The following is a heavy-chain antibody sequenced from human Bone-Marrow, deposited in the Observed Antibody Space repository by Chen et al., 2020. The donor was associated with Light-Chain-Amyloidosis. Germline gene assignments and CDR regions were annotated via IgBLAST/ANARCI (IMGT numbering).Heavy chain of an antibody. Sequence: EVQLVESGGGLVQPGRSLRLSCTASGFTCGDYAMSWVRQAPGKGLGWVGFIRSQSYGVTTADAASVTVRFTISIGDSKSIADLQMNSLKTEVTAVYYCTRDREPNQWLVLWPCFDPWGQGTLVTVSS. J-gene: IGHJ5*02. CDR3: TRDREPNQWLVLWPCFDP. CDR1: GFTCGDYA. V-gene: IGHV3-49*04. CDR2: IRSQSYGVTT. D-gene: IGHD6-19*01.